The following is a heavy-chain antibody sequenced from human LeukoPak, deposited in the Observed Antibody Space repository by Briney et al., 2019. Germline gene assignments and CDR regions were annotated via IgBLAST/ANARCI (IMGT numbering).Heavy chain of an antibody. J-gene: IGHJ4*02. V-gene: IGHV1-2*06. D-gene: IGHD1-26*01. Sequence: ASVKVSCKASGYTFTGYYMQGVRQAPGQGLEWMGRINPNSGGTNYAQKFQGRVTMTRDTSISTAYMELSRLRSDDTAVYYCARPSDWWELLRLDYWGQGTLVTVSS. CDR1: GYTFTGYY. CDR3: ARPSDWWELLRLDY. CDR2: INPNSGGT.